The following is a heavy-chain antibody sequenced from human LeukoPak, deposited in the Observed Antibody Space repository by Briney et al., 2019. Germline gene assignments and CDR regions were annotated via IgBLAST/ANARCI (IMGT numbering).Heavy chain of an antibody. Sequence: GRSLRLSCAASGFTFSSYAMHWVRQAPGKGLEWVAVISYDGSNKYYADSVKGRFTISRDNSKNTLYLQMNSLRAEDAAVYYCATDYYDSSGYYDRYDYWGQGTLVTVSS. CDR3: ATDYYDSSGYYDRYDY. J-gene: IGHJ4*02. D-gene: IGHD3-22*01. CDR2: ISYDGSNK. V-gene: IGHV3-30-3*01. CDR1: GFTFSSYA.